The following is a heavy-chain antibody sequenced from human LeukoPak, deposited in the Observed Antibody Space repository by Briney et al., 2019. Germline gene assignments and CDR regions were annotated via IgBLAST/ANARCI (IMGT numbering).Heavy chain of an antibody. V-gene: IGHV3-23*01. Sequence: GGSLRLSCAASGFTFSNFVMSWVRQAPGKGLEWVSYIDGGGGSTNYADSVKGRFTISRDDSKNTLYLQMNSLRAEDTAIYYCAKENWYLYNNNWYKAWFDPWGQGTLVTVSS. CDR1: GFTFSNFV. CDR3: AKENWYLYNNNWYKAWFDP. CDR2: IDGGGGST. J-gene: IGHJ5*02. D-gene: IGHD6-13*01.